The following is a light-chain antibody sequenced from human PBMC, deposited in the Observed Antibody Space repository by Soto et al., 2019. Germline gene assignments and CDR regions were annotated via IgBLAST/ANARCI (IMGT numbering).Light chain of an antibody. CDR2: GAS. CDR3: QQYGSSGT. V-gene: IGKV3-20*01. CDR1: QSVSNNY. Sequence: VLTHSVTSLSLSPGERATLSCRASQSVSNNYLAWYQQKPGQAPRLLIYGASNRATGIPDRFSGSGSGTDFTLTISRLEPEDFAVYYCQQYGSSGTFGQRTKVDI. J-gene: IGKJ1*01.